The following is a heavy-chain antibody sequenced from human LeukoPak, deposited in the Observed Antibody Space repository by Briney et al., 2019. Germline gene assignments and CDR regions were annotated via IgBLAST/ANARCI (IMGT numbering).Heavy chain of an antibody. CDR3: ARVGDYVWGSYRPTYFDY. D-gene: IGHD3-16*02. V-gene: IGHV3-66*01. CDR2: IYSGGRT. Sequence: PGGSLRLSCAASGFTVSNNYMSWVRQAPGKGLEWVSIIYSGGRTYYADSVKGRFTISRDNSKNTLYLQMNSLRAEDTAMYYCARVGDYVWGSYRPTYFDYWGQGTLVTVSS. J-gene: IGHJ4*02. CDR1: GFTVSNNY.